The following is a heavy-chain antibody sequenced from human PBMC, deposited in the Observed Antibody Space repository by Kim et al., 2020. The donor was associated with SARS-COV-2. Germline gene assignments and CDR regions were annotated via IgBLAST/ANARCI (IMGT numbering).Heavy chain of an antibody. J-gene: IGHJ4*02. D-gene: IGHD3-16*01. CDR2: IYYSGST. V-gene: IGHV4-39*01. CDR1: GGSIKNNTYY. Sequence: SETLSLTCTVSGGSIKNNTYYWDWVRQPPGKGLEWIGSIYYSGSTYYNPSLRSRVTISVDTSKHQFFLQLSSVTDADTAVYYCARKMDLRYFDYWGQGTLVTVSS. CDR3: ARKMDLRYFDY.